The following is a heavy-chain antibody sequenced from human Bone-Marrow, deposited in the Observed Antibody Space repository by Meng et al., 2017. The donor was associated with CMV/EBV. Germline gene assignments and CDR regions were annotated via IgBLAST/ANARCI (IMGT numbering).Heavy chain of an antibody. V-gene: IGHV3-21*01. Sequence: GESLKISCAASGFTFSSYSMNWVRQAPGKGLEWVSSISSSSSYIYYADSVKGRFTISRDNAKNSLYLQMNSLRAEDTAVYYCARLRGYCSGGSCYGGYFQHWGQGTLVTVSS. CDR3: ARLRGYCSGGSCYGGYFQH. D-gene: IGHD2-15*01. CDR1: GFTFSSYS. J-gene: IGHJ1*01. CDR2: ISSSSSYI.